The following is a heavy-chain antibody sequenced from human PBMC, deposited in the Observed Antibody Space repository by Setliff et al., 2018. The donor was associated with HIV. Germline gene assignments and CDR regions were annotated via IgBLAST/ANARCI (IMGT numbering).Heavy chain of an antibody. CDR3: ARSNYYGSGTPKGFDY. Sequence: PSETLSLTCAVSGDSIISSNWWSWVRQPPGKGLEWIGEIYHSGSTNYNPSLKSRVTISLDKSKNQFSLKLSSVTAADTAVYYCARSNYYGSGTPKGFDYWGQGTLVTVSS. V-gene: IGHV4-4*02. CDR2: IYHSGST. CDR1: GDSIISSNW. D-gene: IGHD3-10*01. J-gene: IGHJ4*02.